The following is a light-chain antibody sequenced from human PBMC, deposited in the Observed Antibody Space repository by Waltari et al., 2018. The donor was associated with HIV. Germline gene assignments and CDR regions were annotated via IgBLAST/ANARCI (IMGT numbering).Light chain of an antibody. CDR1: QSNVNFQKRKHY. CDR2: WAT. J-gene: IGKJ2*01. Sequence: DIIMTHSPDSLTVSLGERATVHCTPSQSNVNFQKRKHYVAGYRQRPGQPPELLIYWATTRESGVPDRFTGGESGTDFSLTITNVQADDVAVYYCQQYLSIPRTFGRGTKLEIK. V-gene: IGKV4-1*01. CDR3: QQYLSIPRT.